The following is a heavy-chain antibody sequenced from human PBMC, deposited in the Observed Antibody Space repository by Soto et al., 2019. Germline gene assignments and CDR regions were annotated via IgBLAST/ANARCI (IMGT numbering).Heavy chain of an antibody. V-gene: IGHV4-59*01. CDR1: GGSISTYY. CDR2: IYYSGNT. CDR3: AREVLGYCSGGSCYRAFDV. Sequence: SSETLSLTCTVSGGSISTYYWNWVRQPPGKGLEWIGYIYYSGNTHYNPSLKSRVTISVDTSKDQFSLKLNSVTAADTAVYYCAREVLGYCSGGSCYRAFDVWGQGTMVTVSS. J-gene: IGHJ3*01. D-gene: IGHD2-15*01.